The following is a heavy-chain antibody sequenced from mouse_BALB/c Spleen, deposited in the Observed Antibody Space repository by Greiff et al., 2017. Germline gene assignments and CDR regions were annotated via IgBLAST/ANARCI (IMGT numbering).Heavy chain of an antibody. CDR3: ARRYRYDVNYYAMDY. CDR1: GYAFSSYW. D-gene: IGHD2-14*01. CDR2: IYPGDGDT. V-gene: IGHV1-80*01. Sequence: VQLQQSGAELVRPGSSVKISCKASGYAFSSYWMNWVKQRPGQGLEWIGQIYPGDGDTNYNGKFKGKATLTADKSSSTAYMQLSSLTSEDSAVYFCARRYRYDVNYYAMDYWGQGTSVTVSS. J-gene: IGHJ4*01.